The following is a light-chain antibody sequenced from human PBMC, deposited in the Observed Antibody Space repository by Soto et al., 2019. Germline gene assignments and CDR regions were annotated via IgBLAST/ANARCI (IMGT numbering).Light chain of an antibody. V-gene: IGKV1-5*03. Sequence: DIQMTQSPSTLSASVGDRVTITCRASQSISSWLAWYQQKPGKAPKLLIYKASSLESGVPSRFSGSGSGTECTLTISSLQPDDFATYYCQQYNSSFFTFGPGTKVDIK. CDR3: QQYNSSFFT. J-gene: IGKJ3*01. CDR2: KAS. CDR1: QSISSW.